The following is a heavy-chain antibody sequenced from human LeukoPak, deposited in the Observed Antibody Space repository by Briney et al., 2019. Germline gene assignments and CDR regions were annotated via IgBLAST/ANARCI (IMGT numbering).Heavy chain of an antibody. CDR1: GYSFTSYW. CDR3: ARWVVVVVPAARKVDEDYYYYMDV. CDR2: IYPGDSDT. V-gene: IGHV5-51*01. J-gene: IGHJ6*03. Sequence: GESLKISCKGSGYSFTSYWIGWVRQMPGKGLEWMGIIYPGDSDTRYSPSFQGQVTISADKSISTAYLQWSSLKASDTAMYYCARWVVVVVPAARKVDEDYYYYMDVWGKGTTVTVSS. D-gene: IGHD2-2*01.